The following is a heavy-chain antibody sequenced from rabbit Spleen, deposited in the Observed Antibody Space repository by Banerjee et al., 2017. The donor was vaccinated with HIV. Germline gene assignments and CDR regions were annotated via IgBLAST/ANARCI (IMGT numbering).Heavy chain of an antibody. Sequence: QEQLVESGGGLVQAGGSLKLSCKASGFDFSDYGVSWVRQAPGKGLEWIGYIDPLFGNTFYASWVNGRFTITSHNAQTKLYPQLISLTAADPAAYYCVRDRANIGGAYGPYYFDLWGQGTLVTVS. D-gene: IGHD6-1*01. J-gene: IGHJ4*01. CDR1: GFDFSDYG. CDR2: IDPLFGNT. V-gene: IGHV1S47*01. CDR3: VRDRANIGGAYGPYYFDL.